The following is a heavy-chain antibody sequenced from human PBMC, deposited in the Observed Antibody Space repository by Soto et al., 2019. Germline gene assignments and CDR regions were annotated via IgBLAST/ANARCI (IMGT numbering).Heavy chain of an antibody. CDR1: GYTFTGYY. J-gene: IGHJ3*02. D-gene: IGHD6-19*01. Sequence: ASVKVSCKAAGYTFTGYYMHWVRQAPGQGLEWMGWINPNSGGTNYAQKFQGRVTMTRDTSISTAYMELSRLRSDDTAVYYCARDSSGGGGAFDIWGQGTTVTV. CDR2: INPNSGGT. CDR3: ARDSSGGGGAFDI. V-gene: IGHV1-2*02.